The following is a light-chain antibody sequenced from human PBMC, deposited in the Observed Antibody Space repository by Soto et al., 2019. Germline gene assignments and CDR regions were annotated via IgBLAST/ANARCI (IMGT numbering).Light chain of an antibody. Sequence: IVMTQSPASLSVSSGDRATLTCRASQTIGSNLAWYQQKHGQAHRLLIYGASTRATGIPARFSGSGSGTEFTLTISSLQSEDFAVYYGQKYNNWPTITFGQGTRLDIK. CDR1: QTIGSN. CDR2: GAS. J-gene: IGKJ5*01. V-gene: IGKV3-15*01. CDR3: QKYNNWPTIT.